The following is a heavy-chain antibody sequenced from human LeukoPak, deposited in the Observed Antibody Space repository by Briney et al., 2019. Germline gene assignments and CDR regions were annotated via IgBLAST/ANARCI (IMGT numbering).Heavy chain of an antibody. CDR3: AKNLRTSVAAFEY. Sequence: PGGSLRLSCTASGFTYSNYAMTWVHQAPGKALEWISAISPRSNSIYYSDSVRGRFTVSRDNSKNTLYLQMNRLTAEDTAVYYCAKNLRTSVAAFEYWGQGTLVTVSS. V-gene: IGHV3-23*01. J-gene: IGHJ4*02. CDR1: GFTYSNYA. D-gene: IGHD6-19*01. CDR2: ISPRSNSI.